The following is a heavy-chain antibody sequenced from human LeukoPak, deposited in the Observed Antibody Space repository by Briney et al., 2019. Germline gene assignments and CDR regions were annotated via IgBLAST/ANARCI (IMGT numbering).Heavy chain of an antibody. V-gene: IGHV4-39*07. CDR1: GGSISSSSYY. D-gene: IGHD3-10*01. J-gene: IGHJ4*02. CDR3: ARDLYGSGSYYHY. CDR2: IYYSGST. Sequence: SETLSLTCNVSGGSISSSSYYWGWIRQPPGKGLEWIGSIYYSGSTYYNPSLKSRVTILVDTSKNQFSLKLSSVTAADTAMYYCARDLYGSGSYYHYWGQGTLVTVSS.